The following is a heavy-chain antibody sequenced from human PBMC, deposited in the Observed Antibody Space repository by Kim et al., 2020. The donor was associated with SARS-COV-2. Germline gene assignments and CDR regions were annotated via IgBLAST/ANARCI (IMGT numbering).Heavy chain of an antibody. D-gene: IGHD6-13*01. J-gene: IGHJ5*02. CDR1: GGSFSGYY. CDR3: ASPGYSSMRGFDP. V-gene: IGHV4-34*01. CDR2: INHSGST. Sequence: SETLSLTCAVYGGSFSGYYWSWIRQPPGKGLEWIGEINHSGSTNYNPSLKSRVTISVDTSKNQFSLKLSSVTAADTAVYYCASPGYSSMRGFDPWGQGTLVTVSS.